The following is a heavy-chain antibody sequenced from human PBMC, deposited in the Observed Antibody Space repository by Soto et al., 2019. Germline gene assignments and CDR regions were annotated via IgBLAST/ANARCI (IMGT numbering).Heavy chain of an antibody. CDR3: AKDDWDI. J-gene: IGHJ3*02. D-gene: IGHD2-21*01. CDR2: ISYDGSNK. CDR1: GFTFSSYG. V-gene: IGHV3-30*18. Sequence: QVQLVESGGGVVQPGRSLRLSFAASGFTFSSYGMHWVRQAPGKGLEWVAVISYDGSNKYYADSVKGRFTISRDNSKNTLYLQMNSLRAEDTAVYYCAKDDWDIWGQGTMVTVSS.